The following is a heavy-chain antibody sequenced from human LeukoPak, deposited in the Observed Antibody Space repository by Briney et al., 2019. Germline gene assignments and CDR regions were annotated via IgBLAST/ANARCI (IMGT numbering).Heavy chain of an antibody. J-gene: IGHJ4*02. D-gene: IGHD3-22*01. V-gene: IGHV4-61*01. CDR3: ARDTTNVYYYDTSGYDH. CDR1: GGSVSSGSYY. Sequence: SETLSLTCTVSGGSVSSGSYYWRWIRQPPGKGLEGIGYIYYSGSTKYNPSLKSRVTISVDTSKNQFSLKLSSVTAADTAVYYCARDTTNVYYYDTSGYDHWGQGTLVTISS. CDR2: IYYSGST.